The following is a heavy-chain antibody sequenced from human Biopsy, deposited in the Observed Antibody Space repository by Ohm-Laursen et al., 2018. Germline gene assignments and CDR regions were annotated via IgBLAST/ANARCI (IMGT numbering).Heavy chain of an antibody. D-gene: IGHD4-17*01. J-gene: IGHJ6*02. CDR1: GFTLSYYS. CDR2: ISASSSYI. V-gene: IGHV3-21*04. CDR3: TKDQDYGDYGMDV. Sequence: SLRLSCSASGFTLSYYSMTWVRQAPGKGLEWVSSISASSSYIHYADSVKGRFTVSRDNTKNSLYLQMDSLRAEDTALYYCTKDQDYGDYGMDVWGQGTTVTVSS.